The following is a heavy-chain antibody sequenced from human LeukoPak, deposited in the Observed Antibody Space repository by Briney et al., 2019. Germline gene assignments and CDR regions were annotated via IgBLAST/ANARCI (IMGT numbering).Heavy chain of an antibody. D-gene: IGHD3-22*01. CDR3: ASAYDSSGYSYYYGMGV. J-gene: IGHJ6*02. CDR2: IIPIFGTA. Sequence: SVNVSCKASGGTFSSYAISWVRQAPGQGLEWMGGIIPIFGTANYAQKFQGRVTITADESTSTAYMELSSLRSEDTAVYYCASAYDSSGYSYYYGMGVWGQGTTVTVSS. V-gene: IGHV1-69*13. CDR1: GGTFSSYA.